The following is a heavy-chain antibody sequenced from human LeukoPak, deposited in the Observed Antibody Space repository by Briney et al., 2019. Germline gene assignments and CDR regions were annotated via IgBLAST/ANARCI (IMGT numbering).Heavy chain of an antibody. Sequence: SETLSLTCTVSGDSISSSSYYWGWIRQPPGKGLEWIGSINYSGSTYNNPSLKSRVTISVDTSKNHFSLKLSSVTAADTAVYYCARVVDGDYSYYFDYWGQGTLVTVSS. V-gene: IGHV4-39*02. J-gene: IGHJ4*02. CDR1: GDSISSSSYY. CDR2: INYSGST. D-gene: IGHD4-17*01. CDR3: ARVVDGDYSYYFDY.